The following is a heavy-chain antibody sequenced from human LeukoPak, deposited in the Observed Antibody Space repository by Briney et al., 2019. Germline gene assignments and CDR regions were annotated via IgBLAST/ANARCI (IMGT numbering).Heavy chain of an antibody. CDR1: GFTFSSYA. Sequence: GGSLRLSCAASGFTFSSYAMSWVRQAPGKGLEWVSAISGSGGSTYYADSVKGRFTISRDNSKNTLYLQMNSLRAEDTAVYYCAKDAVTYYYGSGSYQWFDPWGQGTLVTVSS. D-gene: IGHD3-10*01. CDR2: ISGSGGST. CDR3: AKDAVTYYYGSGSYQWFDP. J-gene: IGHJ5*02. V-gene: IGHV3-23*01.